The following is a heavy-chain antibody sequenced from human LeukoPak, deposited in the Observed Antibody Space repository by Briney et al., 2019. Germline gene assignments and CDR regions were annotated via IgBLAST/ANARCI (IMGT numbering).Heavy chain of an antibody. V-gene: IGHV4-59*01. J-gene: IGHJ4*02. CDR3: ARGAGWYDY. D-gene: IGHD6-19*01. CDR2: VSHSGST. Sequence: PSETLSLTCTVSGGSISGYYWSWLRQPPGKGLEWIAYVSHSGSTNYNPSLMGRVTMSKDTSKNQFSLKLSSVTAADTAVYYCARGAGWYDYWGQGTLVAVSS. CDR1: GGSISGYY.